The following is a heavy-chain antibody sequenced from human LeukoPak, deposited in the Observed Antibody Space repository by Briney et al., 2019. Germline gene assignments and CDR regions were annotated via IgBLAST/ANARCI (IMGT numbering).Heavy chain of an antibody. D-gene: IGHD2-15*01. Sequence: PGGSLRLSCAASTFTFSNAWMSWVRQAPGKGLEWVGRIKSKTDGGTTDYAAPVKGRFTISRDDSKNTLYLQMNSLKTEDTAVYYCTTGVMVVAATAFDYWGQGTLVTVSS. V-gene: IGHV3-15*01. CDR1: TFTFSNAW. CDR3: TTGVMVVAATAFDY. J-gene: IGHJ4*02. CDR2: IKSKTDGGTT.